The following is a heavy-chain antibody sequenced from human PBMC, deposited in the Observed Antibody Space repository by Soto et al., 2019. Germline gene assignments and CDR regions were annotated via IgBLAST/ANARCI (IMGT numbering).Heavy chain of an antibody. V-gene: IGHV1-69*13. CDR2: IIPIFGTA. J-gene: IGHJ5*02. CDR1: GGTFSSYA. D-gene: IGHD2-21*02. CDR3: ARRHCGGDCYRSDNWFDP. Sequence: ASVKVSCKASGGTFSSYAISWVRQAPGQGLEWMEGIIPIFGTANYAQKFQGRVTITADESTSTAYMELSSLRSEDTAVYYCARRHCGGDCYRSDNWFDPWGQGTLVTVSS.